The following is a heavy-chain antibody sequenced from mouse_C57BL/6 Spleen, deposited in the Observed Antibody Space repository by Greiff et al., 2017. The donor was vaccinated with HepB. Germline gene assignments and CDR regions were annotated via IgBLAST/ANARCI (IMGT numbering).Heavy chain of an antibody. V-gene: IGHV1-26*01. CDR1: GYTFTDYY. CDR2: INPNNGGT. CDR3: ARRLYYDYDGRLFAY. D-gene: IGHD2-4*01. Sequence: EVQLQQSGPELVKPGASVKISCKASGYTFTDYYMNWVKQSHGKSLEWIGDINPNNGGTSYNQKFKGKATLTVDKSSSTAYMELRSLTSEDSAVYYCARRLYYDYDGRLFAYWGQGTLVTVSA. J-gene: IGHJ3*01.